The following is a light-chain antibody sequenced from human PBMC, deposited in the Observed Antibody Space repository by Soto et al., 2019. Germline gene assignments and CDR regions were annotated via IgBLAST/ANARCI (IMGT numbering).Light chain of an antibody. V-gene: IGLV2-14*03. CDR3: SSYTSSSTLVV. J-gene: IGLJ3*02. CDR2: DVS. Sequence: QSALTQPASVSGSPEQSITISCTGTSSDVGTYNFFSWYQQHPGTVPKLIIFDVSNRPSWVSHRFSGSKSGNTASLTISGLQAEDEADYYCSSYTSSSTLVVFGGGTQLTVL. CDR1: SSDVGTYNF.